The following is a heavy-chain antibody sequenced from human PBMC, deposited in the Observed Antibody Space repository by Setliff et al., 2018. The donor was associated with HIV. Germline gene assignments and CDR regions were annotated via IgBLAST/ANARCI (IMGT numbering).Heavy chain of an antibody. D-gene: IGHD2-15*01. CDR3: ARIGRTPYYYYYMDV. Sequence: ASVKVSCKASGYAFNSCTLNWVRQATGRGLEWMGWINPNSDNTAYAQKFQGRLTMTRNTSTGTVYMELSSLRSEDTAVYYCARIGRTPYYYYYMDVWGKGTTVTVSS. V-gene: IGHV1-8*01. CDR2: INPNSDNT. CDR1: GYAFNSCT. J-gene: IGHJ6*03.